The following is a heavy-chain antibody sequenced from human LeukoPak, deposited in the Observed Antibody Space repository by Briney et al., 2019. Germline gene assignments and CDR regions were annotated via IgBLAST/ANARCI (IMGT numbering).Heavy chain of an antibody. CDR2: MNPNSGNT. Sequence: GASVKVSCKASGYIFTYRYLHWVRQATGQGLEWMGWMNPNSGNTGYAQKFQGRVTMARNTSMSTAYMELSSLRSEDTAVYYCARGRESALWFGELRIFDYWGQGTLVTVSS. V-gene: IGHV1-8*02. J-gene: IGHJ4*02. CDR1: GYIFTYRY. D-gene: IGHD3-10*01. CDR3: ARGRESALWFGELRIFDY.